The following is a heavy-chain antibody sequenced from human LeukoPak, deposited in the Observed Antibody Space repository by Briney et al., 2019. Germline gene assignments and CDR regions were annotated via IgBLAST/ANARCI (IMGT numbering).Heavy chain of an antibody. CDR3: ASRYYYDSSGYFLY. CDR1: FNSIRSSSYY. Sequence: PSETLSLTCTVSFNSIRSSSYYWGWIRQFRGKGLEWIGYIYYTGSTYYSSSLKSRVTISVDTSNNQFSLRLNSVTAADTAVYYCASRYYYDSSGYFLYWGQGTLVTVSS. J-gene: IGHJ4*02. V-gene: IGHV4-39*01. D-gene: IGHD3-22*01. CDR2: IYYTGST.